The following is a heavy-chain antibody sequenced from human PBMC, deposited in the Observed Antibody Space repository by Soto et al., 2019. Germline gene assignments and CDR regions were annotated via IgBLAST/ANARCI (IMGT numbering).Heavy chain of an antibody. J-gene: IGHJ6*02. CDR1: GFTFSSYG. CDR2: ISYDGSNK. Sequence: PGGSLRLSCAASGFTFSSYGMHWVRQAPGKGLEWVAVISYDGSNKYYADSVKGRFTISRDNSKNTLYLQMNSLRAEDTAVYYCARDITSSSSSVYYYGMDVWGQGTTVTVSS. V-gene: IGHV3-30*03. CDR3: ARDITSSSSSVYYYGMDV. D-gene: IGHD6-6*01.